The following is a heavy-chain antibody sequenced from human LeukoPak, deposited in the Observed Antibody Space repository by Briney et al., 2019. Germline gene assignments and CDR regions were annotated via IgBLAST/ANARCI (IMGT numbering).Heavy chain of an antibody. CDR3: IRDFRSADL. V-gene: IGHV3-21*01. Sequence: GGSLRLSCAASRFTFSTYSMNWVRQAPGKGLEWVSSISSSSTYKHYADSVKGRFTISRDNAKNTVYLEMNSLSVEDTATYYCIRDFRSADLWGQGTLVTVTS. CDR1: RFTFSTYS. J-gene: IGHJ5*02. CDR2: ISSSSTYK.